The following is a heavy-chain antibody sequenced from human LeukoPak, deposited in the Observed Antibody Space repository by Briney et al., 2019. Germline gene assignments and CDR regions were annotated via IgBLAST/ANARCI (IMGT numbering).Heavy chain of an antibody. CDR2: ISSSGSTI. V-gene: IGHV3-48*03. J-gene: IGHJ4*02. D-gene: IGHD3-9*01. CDR1: GFTFSSYE. Sequence: GSLRLSCAASGFTFSSYEMNWVRQAPGKGLEWVSYISSSGSTIYYADSVKGRFTISRDNSKNTLYLQMNSLRAEDTAVYYCARGPFYNILTGFRGRFLGFDSWGQGTLITVS. CDR3: ARGPFYNILTGFRGRFLGFDS.